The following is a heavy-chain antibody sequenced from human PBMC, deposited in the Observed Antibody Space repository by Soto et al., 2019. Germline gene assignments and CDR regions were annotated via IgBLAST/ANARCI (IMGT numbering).Heavy chain of an antibody. J-gene: IGHJ4*02. V-gene: IGHV3-23*01. Sequence: GGSLRLSCAASGFTFSSYARSWVRQAPGKGLEWFSAISGGGGSKYYPDFVKGLFSISRDNPKNTLYLQMSSLRAEDTAVYYCAKDQEKQQLVTGFDYWGQGTLATVS. CDR2: ISGGGGSK. CDR1: GFTFSSYA. CDR3: AKDQEKQQLVTGFDY. D-gene: IGHD6-13*01.